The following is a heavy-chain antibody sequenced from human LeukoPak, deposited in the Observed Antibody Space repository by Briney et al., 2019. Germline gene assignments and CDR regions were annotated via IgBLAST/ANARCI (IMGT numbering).Heavy chain of an antibody. J-gene: IGHJ6*02. D-gene: IGHD2-2*01. V-gene: IGHV4-34*01. CDR2: INHSGST. CDR1: GASFSGYY. Sequence: SETLSLTCAVYGASFSGYYSSWIRQPPGKGLEWVGVINHSGSTNYNPSLKSRVTISVDTSKNQFSLKLSSLTAADTAVYYCARVSYCSSTSCYLRGYYGMDVWGQGTTVTVSS. CDR3: ARVSYCSSTSCYLRGYYGMDV.